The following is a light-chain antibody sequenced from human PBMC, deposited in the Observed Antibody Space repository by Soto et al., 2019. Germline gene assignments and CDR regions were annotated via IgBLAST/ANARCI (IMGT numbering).Light chain of an antibody. CDR3: QQYNSCWT. CDR1: KSISSW. CDR2: DAS. V-gene: IGKV1-5*01. J-gene: IGKJ1*01. Sequence: DIQMPQSPSTLSASVGDRVTITCRARKSISSWVAWYQQKPGKAPKLLIYDASSLESGVPSRFSGSGARTEFTLTISSLQPDDFATYYCQQYNSCWTFGQGTKVDIK.